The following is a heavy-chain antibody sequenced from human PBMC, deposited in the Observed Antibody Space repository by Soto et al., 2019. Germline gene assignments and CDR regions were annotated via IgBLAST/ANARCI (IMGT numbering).Heavy chain of an antibody. D-gene: IGHD3-9*01. CDR3: AREILTGYYPAGWFDP. CDR2: IYFRGST. J-gene: IGHJ5*02. CDR1: GGSISSSTYY. Sequence: QLLESGPGLMKPSETLSLTCTVSGGSISSSTYYWGWIRQPPGKGLEWIGSIYFRGSTYYNPSLKSRVTVSVDTSKKQFSLKLTSVTAADTAVYYCAREILTGYYPAGWFDPWGQGTLVTVSS. V-gene: IGHV4-39*02.